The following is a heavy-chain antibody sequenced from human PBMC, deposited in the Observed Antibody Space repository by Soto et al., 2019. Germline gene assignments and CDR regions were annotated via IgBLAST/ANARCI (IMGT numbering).Heavy chain of an antibody. J-gene: IGHJ5*02. V-gene: IGHV1-8*01. CDR1: GYTFTNYD. D-gene: IGHD3-16*01. Sequence: QVPLVQSGAEVKKPGASVKVSCKASGYTFTNYDIHWVRQAIGQGLEWMGWMNPDSGNTGQSKQFQGRVTMTRDTSISTAYMEMSSLRSEDTAVYYCARGRFRRTWFDPWGQGTLVTVSS. CDR2: MNPDSGNT. CDR3: ARGRFRRTWFDP.